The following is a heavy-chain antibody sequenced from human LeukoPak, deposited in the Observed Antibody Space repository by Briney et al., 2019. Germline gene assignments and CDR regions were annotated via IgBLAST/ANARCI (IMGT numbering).Heavy chain of an antibody. V-gene: IGHV1-2*02. D-gene: IGHD6-19*01. CDR2: IHPASGGT. CDR3: ARLAAVPG. Sequence: GASVKVSCKASGYTFTGYYLHWVRQAPGQGLEWMGWIHPASGGTNYAQKLQGRVTMTRDTSVSTAYMELSSLRSDDTAVYYCARLAAVPGWGQGTLVIVSS. J-gene: IGHJ1*01. CDR1: GYTFTGYY.